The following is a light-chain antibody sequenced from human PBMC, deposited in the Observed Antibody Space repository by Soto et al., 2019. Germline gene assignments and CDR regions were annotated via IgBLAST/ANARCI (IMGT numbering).Light chain of an antibody. J-gene: IGLJ3*02. V-gene: IGLV1-40*01. Sequence: QSVLTQPPSVSGAPGQRVTTSCTGSSSNIGAGYDVHWYQQLPGTAPTLLISGNTDRPSGVPDRFSGSKSGTSASLAITGLQTEDEADYYCQSFDRSLTAWVFGGGTKVTVL. CDR3: QSFDRSLTAWV. CDR2: GNT. CDR1: SSNIGAGYD.